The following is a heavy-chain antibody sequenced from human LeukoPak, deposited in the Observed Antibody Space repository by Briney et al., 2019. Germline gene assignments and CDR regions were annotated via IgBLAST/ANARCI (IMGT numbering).Heavy chain of an antibody. V-gene: IGHV4-30-4*08. CDR3: ASWIQLWKFDY. D-gene: IGHD5-18*01. J-gene: IGHJ4*02. CDR2: IYYSGST. Sequence: SETLSLTCTVSGGSISSSSYYWGWIRQPPGKGLEWIGYIYYSGSTYYNPSLKSRVTISVDTSKNQFSLKLSSVTAADTAVYYCASWIQLWKFDYWGQGTLVTVSS. CDR1: GGSISSSSYY.